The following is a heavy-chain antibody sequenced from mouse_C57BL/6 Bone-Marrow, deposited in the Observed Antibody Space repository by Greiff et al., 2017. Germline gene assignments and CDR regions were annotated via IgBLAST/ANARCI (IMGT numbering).Heavy chain of an antibody. CDR1: GFSFNTYA. J-gene: IGHJ4*01. V-gene: IGHV10-1*01. CDR2: IRSKSNNYAT. Sequence: EVQLVESGGGLVQPKGSLKLSCAASGFSFNTYAMNWVRQAPGKGLEWVARIRSKSNNYATYYADSVKDRFTISRDDSESMLYLQMNNLKTEDTAMYYCVSLYGNYDWDVGYYAMDYWGQGTSVTVSS. D-gene: IGHD2-1*01. CDR3: VSLYGNYDWDVGYYAMDY.